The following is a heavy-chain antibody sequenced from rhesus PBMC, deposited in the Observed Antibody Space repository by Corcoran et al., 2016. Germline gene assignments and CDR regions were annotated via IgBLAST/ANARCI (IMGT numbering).Heavy chain of an antibody. CDR1: GYSLSSGYG. V-gene: IGHV4-122*02. J-gene: IGHJ2*01. CDR2: ISYSGRT. CDR3: GRDNNNYVYWYVDL. Sequence: QLQLQESGPGLVKPSETLSLTCAVSGYSLSSGYGWSWLRQSPGSGLEWIAFISYSGRTSYNPILKSRFTISRDTSKKQFSLNLNSVTAADTAVYYCGRDNNNYVYWYVDLWGPGTPITISS. D-gene: IGHD3-22*01.